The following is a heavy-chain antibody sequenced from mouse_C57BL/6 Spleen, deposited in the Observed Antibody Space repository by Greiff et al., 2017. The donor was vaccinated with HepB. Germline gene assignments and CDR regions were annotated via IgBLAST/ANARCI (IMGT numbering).Heavy chain of an antibody. CDR2: IDPNSGGT. CDR3: ARGGYGPFY. Sequence: QVQLQQPGAELVKPGASVKLSCKASGSTFTSYWMHWVKQRPGRGLEWIGRIDPNSGGTKDNEKFKSKATLTIDKPSSTAYMQLSSLTSEDSSVYYCARGGYGPFYWGQGTLVTVSA. V-gene: IGHV1-72*01. D-gene: IGHD1-1*01. CDR1: GSTFTSYW. J-gene: IGHJ3*01.